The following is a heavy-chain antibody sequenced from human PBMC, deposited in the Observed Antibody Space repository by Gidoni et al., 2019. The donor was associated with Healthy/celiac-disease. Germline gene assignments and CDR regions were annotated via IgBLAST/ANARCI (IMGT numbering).Heavy chain of an antibody. J-gene: IGHJ6*03. D-gene: IGHD6-19*01. CDR3: AKGSSGWYNYYYYMDV. CDR1: GFTFSSYA. Sequence: EVQLLESGGGLVQHGGSLRLSCAASGFTFSSYAMSWVRQAPGKGRGWVSAISGSGGSTCYADSVKGRFTISRDNSKNTLYLQMNSLRAEDTAVYYCAKGSSGWYNYYYYMDVWGKGTTVTVSS. V-gene: IGHV3-23*01. CDR2: ISGSGGST.